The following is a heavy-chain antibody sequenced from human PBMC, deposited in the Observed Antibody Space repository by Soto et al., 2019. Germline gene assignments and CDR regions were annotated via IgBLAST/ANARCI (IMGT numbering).Heavy chain of an antibody. D-gene: IGHD6-25*01. CDR3: ARGVGRRSSAFYYDGGMDV. V-gene: IGHV1-46*04. Sequence: QVQLVQSGAEVKKPGASVKVSCKASGFTFTNYFFHRVRQAPRQGLEWMGIISPYDGSTKYVHSLRGRVTMTSDTPTSTVYRGLSSLRSEHTAVYYCARGVGRRSSAFYYDGGMDVWGHATTVTVSS. CDR2: ISPYDGST. J-gene: IGHJ6*02. CDR1: GFTFTNYF.